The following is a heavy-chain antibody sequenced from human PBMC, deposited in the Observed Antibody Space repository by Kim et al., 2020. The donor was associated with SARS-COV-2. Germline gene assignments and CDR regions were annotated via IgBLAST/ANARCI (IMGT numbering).Heavy chain of an antibody. J-gene: IGHJ4*02. Sequence: GGSLRLSCAASGFTFNTYAMSWVRQAPGKGLEWVSTISAGGGDTYYTASVKGRFTVSRDISKNTLYVQMNSLRPEDTAIYYCAKGGTGDHQVSDWGQGTRVTVSS. CDR1: GFTFNTYA. D-gene: IGHD7-27*01. CDR3: AKGGTGDHQVSD. V-gene: IGHV3-23*01. CDR2: ISAGGGDT.